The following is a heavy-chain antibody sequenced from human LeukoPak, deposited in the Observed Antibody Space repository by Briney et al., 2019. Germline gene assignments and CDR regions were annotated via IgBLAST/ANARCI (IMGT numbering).Heavy chain of an antibody. CDR3: VRENRRRYNYGDYFYYGMDV. V-gene: IGHV3-13*04. CDR2: IGTTGDT. CDR1: GFTFSSPD. D-gene: IGHD5-18*01. J-gene: IGHJ6*02. Sequence: GGSLRLSCAASGFTFSSPDMHWVRQATGKGLEWVSSIGTTGDTNYAAPVKGRFTISRDIAENSFYLQMNNLRAGDTAVYYCVRENRRRYNYGDYFYYGMDVWGQGTTVTVSS.